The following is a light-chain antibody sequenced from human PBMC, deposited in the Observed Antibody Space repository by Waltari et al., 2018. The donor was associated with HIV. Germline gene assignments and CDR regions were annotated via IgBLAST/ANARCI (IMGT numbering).Light chain of an antibody. Sequence: QSVLTQPPSASGTPGQRVTISCSGSSSNTGSNTVTWYQQLPGTAPKLLIYSNNQRPSGVPDRFSGSKSGTSASLAISGLLSEDEADYSCAAWDDSLNGYVFGTGTKVTVL. V-gene: IGLV1-44*01. CDR2: SNN. CDR1: SSNTGSNT. J-gene: IGLJ1*01. CDR3: AAWDDSLNGYV.